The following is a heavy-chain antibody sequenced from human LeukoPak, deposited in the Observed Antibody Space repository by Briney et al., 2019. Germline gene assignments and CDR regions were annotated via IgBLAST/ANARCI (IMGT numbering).Heavy chain of an antibody. Sequence: SETLSLTCAVYGGSFSGYYWSWIRQPPGKGLEWIGEINYSGSTNYNPSLKSRVTISVDTSKNQFPLKLSSVTAADTAVYYCARGRSVAPLDYWGQGTLVTVSS. CDR1: GGSFSGYY. CDR3: ARGRSVAPLDY. V-gene: IGHV4-34*01. J-gene: IGHJ4*02. D-gene: IGHD3-10*01. CDR2: INYSGST.